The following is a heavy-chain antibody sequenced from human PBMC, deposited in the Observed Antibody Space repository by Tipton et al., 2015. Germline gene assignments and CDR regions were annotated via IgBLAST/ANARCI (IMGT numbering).Heavy chain of an antibody. J-gene: IGHJ5*02. V-gene: IGHV3-74*01. CDR1: GFNFSKHD. CDR3: VRSIGCGFDP. CDR2: INSDGSVT. D-gene: IGHD2-8*01. Sequence: GSLRLSCAASGFNFSKHDIHWVRQVPGKGLVWVSRINSDGSVTDHADSVKGRFTIARDNAKNTLYLQMNSLSVEDTAVYYCVRSIGCGFDPWGQGTLVTVSS.